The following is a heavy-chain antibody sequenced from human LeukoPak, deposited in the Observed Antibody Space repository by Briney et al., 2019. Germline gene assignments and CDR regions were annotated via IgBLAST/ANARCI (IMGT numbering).Heavy chain of an antibody. V-gene: IGHV3-23*01. D-gene: IGHD6-6*01. Sequence: GGSLRLSCAASGFTFSSYAMSWVRQAPGKGLEWVSAISGSGGSTYYADSVKGRFTISGDNSKNTLYLQMNSLRAEDTAVYYCAKDQRDSSGGYWGQGTLVTVSS. J-gene: IGHJ4*02. CDR2: ISGSGGST. CDR1: GFTFSSYA. CDR3: AKDQRDSSGGY.